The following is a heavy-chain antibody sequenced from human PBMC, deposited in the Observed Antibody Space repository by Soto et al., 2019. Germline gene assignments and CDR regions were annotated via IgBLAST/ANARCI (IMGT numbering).Heavy chain of an antibody. CDR2: ISYDGSDK. CDR1: GFTFSSYA. J-gene: IGHJ1*01. D-gene: IGHD3-22*01. CDR3: ARDPDYYDSSGYYPEYFQH. Sequence: PGGSLRLSCAASGFTFSSYAMHWVRQAPGKGLEWVALISYDGSDKDYADSVKGRFTISRDNSRNTLFLQMNSLRAEDAAVYYCARDPDYYDSSGYYPEYFQHWGQGTLVTVSS. V-gene: IGHV3-30-3*01.